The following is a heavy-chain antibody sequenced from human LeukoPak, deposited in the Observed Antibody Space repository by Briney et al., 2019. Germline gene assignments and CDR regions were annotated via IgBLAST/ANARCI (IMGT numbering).Heavy chain of an antibody. J-gene: IGHJ4*02. CDR2: IYPGDSDT. CDR3: ARASAGANFDY. Sequence: GESLQISCKGSGYSSTSTSIGWVGHLPGKGLEWMGIIYPGDSDTRYSPSFQRQVNISADKSISTSYLQWSSLKALYIAMYYCARASAGANFDYWGEGALVTVSS. V-gene: IGHV5-51*01. CDR1: GYSSTSTS. D-gene: IGHD6-13*01.